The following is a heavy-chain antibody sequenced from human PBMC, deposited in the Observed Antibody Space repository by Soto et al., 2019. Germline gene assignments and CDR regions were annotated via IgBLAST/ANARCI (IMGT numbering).Heavy chain of an antibody. V-gene: IGHV3-48*03. CDR3: AKGSYSGTYSDFDY. CDR2: ISSSGSTI. Sequence: EVQLVESGGGLVQPGGSLRLSCAASGFTFSSYEMNWVRQAPGKGLEWVSYISSSGSTIYYADSVKGRFTISRDNAKNSLYLQMNSLRAGDTAVYYCAKGSYSGTYSDFDYWGQGALVTVSS. D-gene: IGHD1-26*01. J-gene: IGHJ4*02. CDR1: GFTFSSYE.